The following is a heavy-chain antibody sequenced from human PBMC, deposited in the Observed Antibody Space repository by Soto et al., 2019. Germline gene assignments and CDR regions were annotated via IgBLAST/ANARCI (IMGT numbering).Heavy chain of an antibody. J-gene: IGHJ4*02. V-gene: IGHV4-31*03. Sequence: QVQLQESGPGLVKPSQTLSLARTVSDGSVSRGGYYLSWLRQSPGKGLEWRRNIYYTGRASYNPSLKSRVNISHETSKRQFSLRLASVSAEDTALYYCARDGSYHYFDYWCQGALVNVSA. CDR2: IYYTGRA. CDR3: ARDGSYHYFDY. CDR1: DGSVSRGGYY. D-gene: IGHD1-26*01.